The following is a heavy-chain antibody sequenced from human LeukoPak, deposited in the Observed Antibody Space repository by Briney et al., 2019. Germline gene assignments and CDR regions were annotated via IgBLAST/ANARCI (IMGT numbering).Heavy chain of an antibody. CDR3: ARGGPPGYYYDYYMDV. J-gene: IGHJ6*03. CDR2: IYHSGST. V-gene: IGHV4-59*01. Sequence: PSETLSLTCTVSGGSISTYYWSWIRQPPGKGLEWIGYIYHSGSTKYNPSLKGRVTISVDTSKNQFSLKMSSVTAADTAVYFCARGGPPGYYYDYYMDVWGKGTTVTISS. CDR1: GGSISTYY.